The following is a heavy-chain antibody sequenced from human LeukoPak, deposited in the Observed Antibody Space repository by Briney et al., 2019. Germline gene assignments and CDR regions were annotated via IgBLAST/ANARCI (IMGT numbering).Heavy chain of an antibody. J-gene: IGHJ4*02. V-gene: IGHV3-23*01. CDR3: AKDDSYSGYLDY. CDR2: ISGSGSNT. Sequence: GGSLRLSCAASGFTFSSYEMNWFRQAPGRGLEWVSYISGSGSNTYYADSVKGRFTISRDNSKNTLYLQMNSLRAEDTAVYYCAKDDSYSGYLDYWGQGTLVTVSS. CDR1: GFTFSSYE. D-gene: IGHD5-12*01.